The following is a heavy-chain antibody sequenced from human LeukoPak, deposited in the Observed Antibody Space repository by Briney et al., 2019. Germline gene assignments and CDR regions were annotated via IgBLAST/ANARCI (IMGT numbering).Heavy chain of an antibody. D-gene: IGHD3-16*01. J-gene: IGHJ3*02. CDR3: ARLSSWVFEI. CDR1: GFIFTDYW. Sequence: GGSLRLSCAASGFIFTDYWMHWVRQGPGKELVWVARISGDGRGTTYVDSVKGRFTISRDNAKNLLYLQMNSLRAEDTAVYFCARLSSWVFEIWGQGTMVTVSS. V-gene: IGHV3-74*01. CDR2: ISGDGRGT.